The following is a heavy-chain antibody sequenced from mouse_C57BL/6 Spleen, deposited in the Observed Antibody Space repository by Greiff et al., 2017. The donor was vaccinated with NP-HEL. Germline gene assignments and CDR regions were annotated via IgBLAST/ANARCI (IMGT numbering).Heavy chain of an antibody. V-gene: IGHV5-17*01. CDR1: GFTFSDYG. J-gene: IGHJ3*01. CDR2: ISSGSSTI. Sequence: DVKLVESGGGLVKPGGSLKLSCAASGFTFSDYGMHWVRQAPEKGLEWVAYISSGSSTIYYADTVKGRFTISRDNAKNTLFLQMTSLRSEDTAMYYCAREDWGSWFAYWGQGTLVTVSA. D-gene: IGHD4-1*01. CDR3: AREDWGSWFAY.